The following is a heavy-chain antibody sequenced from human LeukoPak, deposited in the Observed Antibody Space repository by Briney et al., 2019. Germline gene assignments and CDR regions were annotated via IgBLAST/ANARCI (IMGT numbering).Heavy chain of an antibody. CDR1: GYTFTSYD. V-gene: IGHV1-2*02. D-gene: IGHD2-2*01. J-gene: IGHJ6*02. CDR3: ARDRIVVVPDGMDV. Sequence: ASVKVSCKASGYTFTSYDINWVRQAPGQGLEWMGWIDPNSGGTNYAQKFQGRVTMTRDTSISTAYMELSRLRSDDTAVYYCARDRIVVVPDGMDVWGQGTTVTVSS. CDR2: IDPNSGGT.